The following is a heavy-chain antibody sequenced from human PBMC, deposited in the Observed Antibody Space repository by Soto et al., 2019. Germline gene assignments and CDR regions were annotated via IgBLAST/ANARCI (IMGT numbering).Heavy chain of an antibody. CDR2: INSDGSST. Sequence: GGSLRLSCAASGFTFSSYAMSWVRQAPGKGLVWVSRINSDGSSTSYADSVKGRFTISRDNAKNTLYLQMNSLRAEDTAVYYCSRALGIAVMDVWGKGTTVTVSS. CDR3: SRALGIAVMDV. J-gene: IGHJ6*03. D-gene: IGHD2-21*01. V-gene: IGHV3-74*01. CDR1: GFTFSSYA.